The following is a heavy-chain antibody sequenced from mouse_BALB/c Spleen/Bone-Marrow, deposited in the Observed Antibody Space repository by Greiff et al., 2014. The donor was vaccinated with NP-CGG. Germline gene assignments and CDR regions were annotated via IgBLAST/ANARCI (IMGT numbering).Heavy chain of an antibody. J-gene: IGHJ3*01. CDR3: ARSGYDGFAY. CDR2: INPSNGRT. Sequence: QVQLQQPGAELVKPGASVKLSCKASGYTFTSYWMHWVKQRPGQGLEWIGEINPSNGRTNYNEKFKSKATLTVDKSSSTAYMQLSSLTSEDSAVYYCARSGYDGFAYWGQGTLATVSA. D-gene: IGHD2-2*01. CDR1: GYTFTSYW. V-gene: IGHV1S81*02.